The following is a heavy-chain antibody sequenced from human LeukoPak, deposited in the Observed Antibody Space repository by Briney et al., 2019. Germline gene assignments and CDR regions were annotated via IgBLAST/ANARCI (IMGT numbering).Heavy chain of an antibody. Sequence: GGSLRLSCVASGFTFNNFALTWVRQAPGKGLEWVSTISSNTLSIFYADSVKGRFTVSRDNSNNTVFLQMNSLRAEDTAVYFCAKSRSWRKYDSWGQGSLAIVSS. CDR2: ISSNTLSI. CDR1: GFTFNNFA. V-gene: IGHV3-23*01. D-gene: IGHD1-14*01. J-gene: IGHJ4*02. CDR3: AKSRSWRKYDS.